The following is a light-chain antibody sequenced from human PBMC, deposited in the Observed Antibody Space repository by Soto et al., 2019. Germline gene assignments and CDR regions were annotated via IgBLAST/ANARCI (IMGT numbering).Light chain of an antibody. Sequence: QSVLTQPPSVSGAPGQRVTISCTGSSSNIGAGYDVHWYQQLPGTAPKLLIYGNSNRPSGVPDRFSGSKSGTSASLAITGRQADDEADYYCQSYDTSLSGYVFGGGTKVTVL. J-gene: IGLJ3*02. CDR2: GNS. CDR3: QSYDTSLSGYV. V-gene: IGLV1-40*01. CDR1: SSNIGAGYD.